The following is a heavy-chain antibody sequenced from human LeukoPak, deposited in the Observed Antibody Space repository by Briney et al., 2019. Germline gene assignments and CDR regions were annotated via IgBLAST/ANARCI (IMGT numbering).Heavy chain of an antibody. CDR1: VFTFSTSW. CDR2: ISSDGSTI. D-gene: IGHD3-10*01. CDR3: ARRSASGSYYFFDY. J-gene: IGHJ4*02. V-gene: IGHV3-74*01. Sequence: GGSLRLSCAASVFTFSTSWMHCVRQAPGKGLVWVSLISSDGSTIIYADSVKGRFTISRDNAKSTLYLQMNSLRAEDTAVYYCARRSASGSYYFFDYWGQGTLVTVSS.